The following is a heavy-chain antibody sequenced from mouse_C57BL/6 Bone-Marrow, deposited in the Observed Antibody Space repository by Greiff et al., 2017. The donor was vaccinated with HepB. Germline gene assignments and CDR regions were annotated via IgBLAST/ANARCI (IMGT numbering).Heavy chain of an antibody. D-gene: IGHD1-1*01. CDR2: ISNGGGST. V-gene: IGHV5-12*01. CDR1: GFTFSDYY. CDR3: ARQDYGSIRFAY. Sequence: EVKLVESGGGLVQPGGSLKLSCAASGFTFSDYYMYWVRQTPEKRLEWVAYISNGGGSTYYPDTVKGRFTISRDNAKNTLYLQMSRLKSEDTAMYYCARQDYGSIRFAYWGQGTLVTVSA. J-gene: IGHJ3*01.